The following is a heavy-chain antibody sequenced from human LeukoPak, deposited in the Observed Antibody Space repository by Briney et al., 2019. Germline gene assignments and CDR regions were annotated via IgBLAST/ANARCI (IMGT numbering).Heavy chain of an antibody. Sequence: ASVKVSCKASGYTFTGYHMHWVRQAPGQGLEWMGWINPNSGGTNYAQKFQGRVTMTRDTSISTACMELSRLRSDDTAVYYCARDWRAHPAKLDYWGQGTLVTVSS. V-gene: IGHV1-2*02. CDR3: ARDWRAHPAKLDY. J-gene: IGHJ4*02. CDR1: GYTFTGYH. CDR2: INPNSGGT.